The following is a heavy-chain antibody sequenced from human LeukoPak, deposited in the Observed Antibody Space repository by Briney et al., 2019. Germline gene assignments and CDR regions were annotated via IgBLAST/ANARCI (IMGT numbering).Heavy chain of an antibody. J-gene: IGHJ1*01. CDR2: IRSKVSSYAT. V-gene: IGHV3-73*01. Sequence: GGSLRLSCTASGFTFSGSTMHWVRQASGKGLEWIGRIRSKVSSYATAYAASVKGRFTISRDDAKNTAYLQMDSLKTEDTAVYYCTSPQADSGATYFRHWGQGTLVTVSS. CDR3: TSPQADSGATYFRH. D-gene: IGHD6-19*01. CDR1: GFTFSGST.